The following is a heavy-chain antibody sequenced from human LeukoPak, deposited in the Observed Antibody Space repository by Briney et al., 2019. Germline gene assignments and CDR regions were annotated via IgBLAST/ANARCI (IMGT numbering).Heavy chain of an antibody. D-gene: IGHD5-18*01. V-gene: IGHV1-18*01. CDR1: GYTFTSYG. CDR3: ARDSRRGYSYGYDY. J-gene: IGHJ4*02. Sequence: ASVKVSCKTSGYTFTSYGVSWVRQPPGQGLEWMAWINTYNVNTNYAQKFQGRVTLTTDASTSTAYMELRSLRSDDTAVYYCARDSRRGYSYGYDYWGQGTLVTVSS. CDR2: INTYNVNT.